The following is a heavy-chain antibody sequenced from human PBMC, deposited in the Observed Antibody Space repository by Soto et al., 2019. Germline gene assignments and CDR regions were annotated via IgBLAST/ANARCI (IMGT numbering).Heavy chain of an antibody. CDR3: ARPYYYDSSGPLYFDY. CDR1: GGSFSGYY. Sequence: PSETLSLTCAVYGGSFSGYYWSWIRQPPGKGLEWIGEINHSGSTNYNPSLKSRVTISVDTSKNQFSLKLSSVTAADTAVYYCARPYYYDSSGPLYFDYWGQGTLVTVSS. V-gene: IGHV4-34*01. D-gene: IGHD3-22*01. J-gene: IGHJ4*02. CDR2: INHSGST.